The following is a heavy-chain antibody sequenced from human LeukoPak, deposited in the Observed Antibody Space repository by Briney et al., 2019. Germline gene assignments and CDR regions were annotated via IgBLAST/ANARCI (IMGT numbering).Heavy chain of an antibody. J-gene: IGHJ4*02. CDR1: GYTFTSYG. CDR3: ARDRAVRGVIITSPLDY. CDR2: ISAYIGNT. V-gene: IGHV1-18*01. D-gene: IGHD3-10*01. Sequence: ASVRVSCKASGYTFTSYGISWVRQAPGQGVEWRGWISAYIGNTNYTQKLQGRVTMTTDTSTRTAYMELRSLRSDATAVYYCARDRAVRGVIITSPLDYWGQGTLVTVSS.